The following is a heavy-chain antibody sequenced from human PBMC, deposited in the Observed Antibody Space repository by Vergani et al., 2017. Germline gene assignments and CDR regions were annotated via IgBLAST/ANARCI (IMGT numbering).Heavy chain of an antibody. CDR3: AKLPAPPYYYDSSGADSWYFDL. CDR2: ISYDGSNK. J-gene: IGHJ2*01. D-gene: IGHD3-22*01. Sequence: QVQLVESGGGVVQPGRSLRLSCAASGFTFSSYGMHWVRQAPGKGLEWVAVISYDGSNKYYADSVKGRFTISRDNSKNTLYLKMNSLRAEDTAVYYCAKLPAPPYYYDSSGADSWYFDLWGRGTLVTVSS. CDR1: GFTFSSYG. V-gene: IGHV3-30*18.